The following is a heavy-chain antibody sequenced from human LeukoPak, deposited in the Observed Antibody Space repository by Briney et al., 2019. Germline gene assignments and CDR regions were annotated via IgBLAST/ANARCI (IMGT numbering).Heavy chain of an antibody. CDR1: GLRYSTYA. CDR2: ISRSGDST. CDR3: VKGPHCSGGRCYLLAAFAY. V-gene: IGHV3-64D*09. J-gene: IGHJ4*02. Sequence: GGSLRLSCSASGLRYSTYAMHWVRQAPGKGLEYVSAISRSGDSTNYAASVKGRFTISRDPSKNTLSLQMSSLRIDDTAVYYCVKGPHCSGGRCYLLAAFAYWRRGTLVTVSS. D-gene: IGHD2-15*01.